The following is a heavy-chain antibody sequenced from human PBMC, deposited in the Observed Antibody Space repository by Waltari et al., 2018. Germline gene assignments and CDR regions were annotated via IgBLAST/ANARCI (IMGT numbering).Heavy chain of an antibody. Sequence: EVQLVESGGDSVQPGGSLRLSCAVSGFTFISYWMHWVRQDPGKGLVWVSRINRDGGTTTYADSVKGRFTISRDNAKNTLYLQMNSLRAEDTAVYYCAREIAVTGQYYFDYWGQGTLVTVSS. J-gene: IGHJ4*02. CDR2: INRDGGTT. D-gene: IGHD6-13*01. CDR1: GFTFISYW. CDR3: AREIAVTGQYYFDY. V-gene: IGHV3-74*01.